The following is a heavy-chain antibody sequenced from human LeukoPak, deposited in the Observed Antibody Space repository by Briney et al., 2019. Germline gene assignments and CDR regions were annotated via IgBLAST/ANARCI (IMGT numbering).Heavy chain of an antibody. CDR3: ASITYSSGPDY. CDR2: LYSGTT. CDR1: GASISSSPHY. J-gene: IGHJ4*02. Sequence: PLETLSLTCTVSGASISSSPHYWGWLRQAPGKGLEWIGTLYSGTTFYKPSLKSRLTMSVDTSKNQFSLMLTSVTAADTAVYYCASITYSSGPDYWGQGTLVTVSS. V-gene: IGHV4-39*07. D-gene: IGHD6-19*01.